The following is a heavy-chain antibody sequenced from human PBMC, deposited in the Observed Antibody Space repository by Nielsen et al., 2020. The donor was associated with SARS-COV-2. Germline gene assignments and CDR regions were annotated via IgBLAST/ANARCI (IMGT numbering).Heavy chain of an antibody. V-gene: IGHV3-30*03. J-gene: IGHJ4*02. CDR1: GFTFSSYG. CDR2: ISYDGSNK. CDR3: ATPGDSSGYLDY. D-gene: IGHD3-22*01. Sequence: GESLKISCAASGFTFSSYGMHWVRQAPGKGLEWVAVISYDGSNKYYADSVKGRFTISRDNAKNSLYLQMNSLRAEDTALYYCATPGDSSGYLDYWGQGTLVTVSS.